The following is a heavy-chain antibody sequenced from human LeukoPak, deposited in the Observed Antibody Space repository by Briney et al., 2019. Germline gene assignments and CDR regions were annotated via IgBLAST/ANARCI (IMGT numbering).Heavy chain of an antibody. D-gene: IGHD2-15*01. V-gene: IGHV4-34*01. Sequence: SETLSLTCAVYGGSFSGYYWSWIRQPPGKGLEWIGEINHSGSTNSNPSLKSRVTVSVDTSKNLFSLKLSSVTAADTAVYYCARRLLGYCSGGSCYSGYFHHWGQGTLVTVSS. CDR2: INHSGST. J-gene: IGHJ1*01. CDR3: ARRLLGYCSGGSCYSGYFHH. CDR1: GGSFSGYY.